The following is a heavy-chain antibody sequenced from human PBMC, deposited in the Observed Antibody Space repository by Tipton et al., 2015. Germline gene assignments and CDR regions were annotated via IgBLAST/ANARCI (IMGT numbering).Heavy chain of an antibody. J-gene: IGHJ5*02. CDR3: ATLVDGYSRIP. D-gene: IGHD5-24*01. V-gene: IGHV4-38-2*02. CDR1: TYSISRDSY. Sequence: GLVKPSETLSLACTISTYSISRDSYWGWIRQPPGKGLERIGAISHSGNTYYNPSLKSRVTMSRDTSKNQFSLKLTSVTAADTAVYYCATLVDGYSRIPWGQGTRVTVSS. CDR2: ISHSGNT.